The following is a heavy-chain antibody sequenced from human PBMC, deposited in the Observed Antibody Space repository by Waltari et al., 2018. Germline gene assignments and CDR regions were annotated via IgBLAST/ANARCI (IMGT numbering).Heavy chain of an antibody. Sequence: ELQLVESGGGLVQPGGSLSLRGAASGFVFSRYAMSWVRQAPGKGLEWVSAVSGPGDRTYSSDSVKGRFTISRDNSKNTVYLQVNSLRAEDTAVYYCARLPGDYVGYWGQGTLVTVSS. CDR2: VSGPGDRT. D-gene: IGHD4-17*01. J-gene: IGHJ4*02. V-gene: IGHV3-23*04. CDR1: GFVFSRYA. CDR3: ARLPGDYVGY.